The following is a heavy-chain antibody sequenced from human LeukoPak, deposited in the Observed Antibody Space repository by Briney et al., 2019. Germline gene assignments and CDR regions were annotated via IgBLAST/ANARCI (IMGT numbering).Heavy chain of an antibody. Sequence: SVKVSCKASGGTFSSYAISWVRQAPGQGLEWMGRIIPIFGTANYAQKFQGRVTITTDESTSTAYMELSSLRSENTAVYYCAIESGSYFGLRYFDYWGQGTLVTVSS. CDR2: IIPIFGTA. CDR3: AIESGSYFGLRYFDY. CDR1: GGTFSSYA. D-gene: IGHD1-26*01. V-gene: IGHV1-69*05. J-gene: IGHJ4*02.